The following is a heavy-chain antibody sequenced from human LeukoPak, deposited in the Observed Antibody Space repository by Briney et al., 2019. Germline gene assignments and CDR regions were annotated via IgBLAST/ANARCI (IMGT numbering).Heavy chain of an antibody. CDR3: AHRPGCSDEACYIQSYYNYNMDV. CDR2: ISYTGRT. V-gene: IGHV4-39*01. Sequence: KPSETLSLTCIVSGASISSSTYYWGWIRQPPGKGLEWIGSISYTGRTYYNPSLKSRVTISVDTSSNQFSLMVTSVTATDTAVYYCAHRPGCSDEACYIQSYYNYNMDVWGKGTTATVSS. D-gene: IGHD2-15*01. J-gene: IGHJ6*03. CDR1: GASISSSTYY.